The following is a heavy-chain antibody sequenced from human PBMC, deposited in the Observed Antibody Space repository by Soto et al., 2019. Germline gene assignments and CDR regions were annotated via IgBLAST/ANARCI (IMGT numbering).Heavy chain of an antibody. J-gene: IGHJ4*02. CDR3: VKDEGTMAVRYFEH. Sequence: PGGSLRLSCVASGFRFDDYAMHWVRQVPGKGLEWVSGINWRTGSFGYADSLKGRFTISRDNAKNSLYLQMNSLRAEDTALYYCVKDEGTMAVRYFEHWGQGTLVTVSS. CDR1: GFRFDDYA. D-gene: IGHD1-7*01. V-gene: IGHV3-9*01. CDR2: INWRTGSF.